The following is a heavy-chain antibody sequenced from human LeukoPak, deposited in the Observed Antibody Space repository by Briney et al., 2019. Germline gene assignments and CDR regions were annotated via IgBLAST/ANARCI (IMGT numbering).Heavy chain of an antibody. J-gene: IGHJ4*02. Sequence: GGSLRLSCAASRFTFSNYWMAWVRQAPGKGLEWVANIKDDGSETYYVASVKGRFTISRDNAKDSLYLQMNSLRAEDTAVYYCGREPRGYSYGLWGRGTLVTVSS. V-gene: IGHV3-7*01. CDR3: GREPRGYSYGL. CDR1: RFTFSNYW. D-gene: IGHD5-18*01. CDR2: IKDDGSET.